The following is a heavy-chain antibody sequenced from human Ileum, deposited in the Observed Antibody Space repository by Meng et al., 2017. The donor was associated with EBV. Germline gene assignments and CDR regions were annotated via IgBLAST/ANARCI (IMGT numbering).Heavy chain of an antibody. V-gene: IGHV3-30*18. CDR3: AKAPYSGYDAFDY. D-gene: IGHD5-12*01. J-gene: IGHJ4*02. Sequence: WVRQAPGKGLEWVAVISDDGSNKYYADSVKGRFTISRDNSKNTLYLQMNSLRAEDTAVYYCAKAPYSGYDAFDYWGQGTLVTVSS. CDR2: ISDDGSNK.